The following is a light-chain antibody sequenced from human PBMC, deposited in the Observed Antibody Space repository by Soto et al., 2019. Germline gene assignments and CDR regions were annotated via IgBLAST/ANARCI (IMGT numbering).Light chain of an antibody. J-gene: IGLJ2*01. CDR1: SGHSNYA. Sequence: QLVLTQSPSASASLGASVSLTCTLDSGHSNYAIAWHQQQPEKGPRYLMKLDSDGSHNKGDGIPDRFSGSSSGAERYLTISSLQSEDEADYYCQTWGTGFHVLFGGGTQLTVL. CDR2: LDSDGSH. CDR3: QTWGTGFHVL. V-gene: IGLV4-69*01.